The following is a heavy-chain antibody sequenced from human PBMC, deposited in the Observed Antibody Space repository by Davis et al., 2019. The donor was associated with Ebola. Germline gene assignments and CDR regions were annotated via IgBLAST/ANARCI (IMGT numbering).Heavy chain of an antibody. D-gene: IGHD5-24*01. J-gene: IGHJ6*02. V-gene: IGHV4-59*08. Sequence: SETLSLTCTVSGGSIRSFYWSWIRQHPGRGLEWIGSIYYSGNTYSNPSLRSRVTLSLDTPRMQFSLNLKSVTAADTAIYYCAGLELMHFFGLDVWGQGTTVSVSS. CDR1: GGSIRSFY. CDR3: AGLELMHFFGLDV. CDR2: IYYSGNT.